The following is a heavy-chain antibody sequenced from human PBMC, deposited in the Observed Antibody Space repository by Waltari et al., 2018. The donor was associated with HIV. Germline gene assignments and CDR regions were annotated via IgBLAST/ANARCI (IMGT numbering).Heavy chain of an antibody. V-gene: IGHV3-21*04. CDR2: ISRDSNEK. CDR3: VRDDPGYGPIDY. Sequence: LVESGGGVVKTGESLRLTCEASGFAFRHYSLNWVRQSPVRGREWVSSISRDSNEKNHVESVRGRFVISRDDAKSCVYLEMDSLREEDTARYFCVRDDPGYGPIDYWGQGTLVIV. CDR1: GFAFRHYS. J-gene: IGHJ4*02. D-gene: IGHD3-10*01.